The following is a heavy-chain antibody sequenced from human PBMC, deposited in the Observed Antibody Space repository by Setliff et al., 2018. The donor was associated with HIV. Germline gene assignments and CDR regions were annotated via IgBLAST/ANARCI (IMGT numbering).Heavy chain of an antibody. CDR2: IIPILGIA. V-gene: IGHV1-69*10. CDR3: ASRNCSGGSCYYLYYYYGMDV. D-gene: IGHD2-15*01. CDR1: GGSFSNYA. J-gene: IGHJ6*02. Sequence: ASVKVSCKASGGSFSNYAVNWVRQAPGQGLEWMGGIIPILGIANYAQKFQGRVTITADESTSTAYMELSSLRSEDTAVYYCASRNCSGGSCYYLYYYYGMDVWGQGTTVTVSS.